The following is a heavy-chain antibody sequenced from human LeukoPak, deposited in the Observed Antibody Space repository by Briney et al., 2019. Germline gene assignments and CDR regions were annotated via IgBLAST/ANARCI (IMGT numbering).Heavy chain of an antibody. D-gene: IGHD3-10*01. CDR2: INHSGST. CDR1: GGSFSGYY. CDR3: ARLTQVRGVHNDYYYYYMDV. Sequence: SETLSLTCAVYGGSFSGYYWSWLRQPPGKGLEWIGEINHSGSTNYNPSLKSRVTISVDTSKNQFSLKLSSVTAADTAVYYCARLTQVRGVHNDYYYYYMDVWGKGTTVTVSS. V-gene: IGHV4-34*01. J-gene: IGHJ6*03.